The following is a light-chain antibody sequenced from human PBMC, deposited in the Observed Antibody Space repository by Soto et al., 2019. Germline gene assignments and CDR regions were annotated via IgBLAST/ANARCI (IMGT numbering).Light chain of an antibody. V-gene: IGKV3-11*01. CDR1: QSVSSY. CDR2: DAS. J-gene: IGKJ1*01. Sequence: EIVLTQSPATLSLSPGERATLSCRASQSVSSYLAWYQQKPGQAPRLLIYDASNRATGIPARFSGSGSGTDFTLTISSLEPEDFAVDYCQQRSNWSLTFGQGTKVDIK. CDR3: QQRSNWSLT.